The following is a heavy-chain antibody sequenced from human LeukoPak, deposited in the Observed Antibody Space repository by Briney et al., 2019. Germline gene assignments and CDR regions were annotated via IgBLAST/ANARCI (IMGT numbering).Heavy chain of an antibody. J-gene: IGHJ1*01. Sequence: SETLSLTCTVSGGSISSYYWSWIRQPPGKGLEWIGYIYYSGSTNYNPSLKSRVTISVDTSKNQFSLKLSSVTAADTAVYYCVRASQGYFQNWGQGTLVTVSS. V-gene: IGHV4-59*01. CDR2: IYYSGST. CDR1: GGSISSYY. CDR3: VRASQGYFQN.